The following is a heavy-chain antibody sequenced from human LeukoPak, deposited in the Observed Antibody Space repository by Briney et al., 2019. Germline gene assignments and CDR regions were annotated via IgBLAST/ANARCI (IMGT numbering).Heavy chain of an antibody. V-gene: IGHV1-46*01. J-gene: IGHJ3*02. CDR3: ARAGGSADAFDI. Sequence: ASVKVSCKASGYTFTNYALNWVRQAPGQGLEWMGIINPSGGSTSYAQKFQGRVTMTRDTSTSTVYMELSSLRSEDTAVYYCARAGGSADAFDIWGQGTMVTVSS. CDR1: GYTFTNYA. D-gene: IGHD2-15*01. CDR2: INPSGGST.